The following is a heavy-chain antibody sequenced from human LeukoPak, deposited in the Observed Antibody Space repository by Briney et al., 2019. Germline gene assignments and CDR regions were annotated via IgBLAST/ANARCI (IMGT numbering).Heavy chain of an antibody. CDR3: ARAVGGDGSGSL. V-gene: IGHV4-59*01. J-gene: IGHJ4*02. CDR1: GDSISTYY. CDR2: IYYRVTS. Sequence: SETLSLTCTVSGDSISTYYWSWIRQPPGKGREWIGYIYYRVTSAYNPSLTSRVTMSVDMSTRQISLKLSSVTAADTAVYYCARAVGGDGSGSLWGPGTLVTVSS. D-gene: IGHD3-10*01.